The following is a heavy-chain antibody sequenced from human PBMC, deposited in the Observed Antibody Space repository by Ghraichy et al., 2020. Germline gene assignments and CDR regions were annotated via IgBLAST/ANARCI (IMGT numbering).Heavy chain of an antibody. CDR3: ARGRPLAIYGMDV. J-gene: IGHJ6*02. CDR1: GGTFSSYA. CDR2: IIPIFGTA. V-gene: IGHV1-69*06. Sequence: SVKVSCKASGGTFSSYAISWVRQAPGQGLEWMGGIIPIFGTANYAQKFQGRVTITADKSPSTAYMELSSLRSEDTAVYYCARGRPLAIYGMDVWGQGTTVTVSS.